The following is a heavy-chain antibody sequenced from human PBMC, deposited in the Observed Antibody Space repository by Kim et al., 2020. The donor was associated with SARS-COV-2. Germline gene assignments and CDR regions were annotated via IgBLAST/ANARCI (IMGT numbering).Heavy chain of an antibody. CDR3: ARVPTTIAVAQWFDP. V-gene: IGHV4-34*01. D-gene: IGHD6-19*01. Sequence: SETLSLTCAVYGGSFSGYYWSWIRQPPGKGLEWIGEINHSGSTNYNPSLKSRVTISVDTSKNQFSLKLSSVTAADTAVYYCARVPTTIAVAQWFDPWGQGTLVTVSS. CDR1: GGSFSGYY. J-gene: IGHJ5*02. CDR2: INHSGST.